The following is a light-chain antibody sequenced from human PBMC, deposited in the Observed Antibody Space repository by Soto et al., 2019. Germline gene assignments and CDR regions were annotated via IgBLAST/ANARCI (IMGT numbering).Light chain of an antibody. CDR2: DAS. CDR3: PQRSNWPS. V-gene: IGKV3-11*01. Sequence: EIVLTQSPATLSLSPGERATLSCRASQSVSSYLAWYQQKPGRAPRLLIYDASNRATGIPARFSGSGSGTDFTLTITSLEPEDFAVYYCPQRSNWPSFGGGTKVEIK. J-gene: IGKJ4*01. CDR1: QSVSSY.